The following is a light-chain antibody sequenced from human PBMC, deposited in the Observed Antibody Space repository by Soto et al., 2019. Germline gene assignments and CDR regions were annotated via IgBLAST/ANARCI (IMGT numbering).Light chain of an antibody. CDR1: SSDIGSYNR. CDR3: SSYTSSNTWV. CDR2: EVS. J-gene: IGLJ3*02. Sequence: QSALTQHPSVSGSPGQSVTISCTGTSSDIGSYNRVSWYQQPPGTVPKLMIFEVSNRPSGVPHRFSGSKSGNTASLTISGIQAEDEADYYCSSYTSSNTWVFGGGTKLTVL. V-gene: IGLV2-18*02.